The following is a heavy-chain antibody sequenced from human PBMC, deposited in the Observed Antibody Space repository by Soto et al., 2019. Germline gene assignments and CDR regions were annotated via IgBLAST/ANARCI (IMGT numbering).Heavy chain of an antibody. J-gene: IGHJ4*02. CDR1: GFAFADFA. CDR2: ISWNSAII. Sequence: EVQLVESGGDLVQPGKSLRLSCAASGFAFADFAMHWVRQAPGKGLEWISGISWNSAIIGYAASVKGRFTISRDNAKNSLYLQMTSLRAEDTALYYCAKDISYYDSSGYLDYWGQGVVVTVSA. CDR3: AKDISYYDSSGYLDY. D-gene: IGHD3-22*01. V-gene: IGHV3-9*01.